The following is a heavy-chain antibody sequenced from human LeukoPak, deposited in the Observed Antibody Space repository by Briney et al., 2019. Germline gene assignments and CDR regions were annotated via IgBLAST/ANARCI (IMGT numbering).Heavy chain of an antibody. Sequence: GASVKVSCKASGGTFISYAISWVRQAPGQGREWMGRIIPIFGTANYAQKFQGRVTITTDESTSTAYMELSSLRSEDTAVYYCASATYYYDSSGYYYMDYWGQGTLVTVSS. J-gene: IGHJ4*02. CDR1: GGTFISYA. CDR2: IIPIFGTA. CDR3: ASATYYYDSSGYYYMDY. V-gene: IGHV1-69*05. D-gene: IGHD3-22*01.